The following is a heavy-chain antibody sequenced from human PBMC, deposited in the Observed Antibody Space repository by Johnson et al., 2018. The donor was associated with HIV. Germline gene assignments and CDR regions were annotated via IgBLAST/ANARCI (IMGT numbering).Heavy chain of an antibody. D-gene: IGHD2-8*02. V-gene: IGHV3-7*01. CDR1: GFTFSNHH. Sequence: MQLVESGGGLVQPGGSLRLSCAASGFTFSNHHMTWVRQAPGKGLEWVANINRAGSDKYYVDSVKGRFTISRDNAQDSLYLQMNSLRVDDTAVYYCGRESTGAGTAFDIWGQGTLVTVSS. J-gene: IGHJ3*02. CDR2: INRAGSDK. CDR3: GRESTGAGTAFDI.